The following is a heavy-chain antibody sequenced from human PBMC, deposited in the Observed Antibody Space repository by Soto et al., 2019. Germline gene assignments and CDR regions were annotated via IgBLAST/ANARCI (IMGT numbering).Heavy chain of an antibody. J-gene: IGHJ6*02. Sequence: ASVKVSCKSSGYPFTHYGITWIRHAPGQGLEWMGWISPFNGNTNYGQTLQGRVTLTTDTSTSTVFMELRSLTSDDTAVYYCARDQSFDRTYYYGIDVWGQGTTVTVSS. CDR3: ARDQSFDRTYYYGIDV. CDR1: GYPFTHYG. CDR2: ISPFNGNT. D-gene: IGHD3-16*01. V-gene: IGHV1-18*01.